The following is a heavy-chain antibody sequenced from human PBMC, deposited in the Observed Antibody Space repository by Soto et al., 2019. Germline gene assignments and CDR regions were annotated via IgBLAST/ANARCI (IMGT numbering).Heavy chain of an antibody. V-gene: IGHV3-7*05. CDR1: GFTFADFW. Sequence: PGGSLRLSCAASGFTFADFWMTWVRQAPGKGLEWVANIKKDGGEKYYVDSVKGRFTISRDNAKNSVSLQMSSLRAEDTAVYYCARTRTTHHLGQGTLVTVPS. J-gene: IGHJ4*01. CDR2: IKKDGGEK. D-gene: IGHD1-1*01. CDR3: ARTRTTHH.